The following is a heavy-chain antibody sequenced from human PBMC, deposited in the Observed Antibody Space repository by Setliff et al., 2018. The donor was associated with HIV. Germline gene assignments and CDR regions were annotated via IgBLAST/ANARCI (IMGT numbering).Heavy chain of an antibody. Sequence: SVKVSCKASGGTFSSYAISWVRQAPGQGLEWMGGIIPTFGTANYAQKFQGRVTITADESTSTAYMELSSLRSEDTAVYYCARDQGIAAAGTTPSYYYYYYMDVWGKGTTVSVSS. D-gene: IGHD6-13*01. CDR1: GGTFSSYA. J-gene: IGHJ6*03. CDR2: IIPTFGTA. CDR3: ARDQGIAAAGTTPSYYYYYYMDV. V-gene: IGHV1-69*13.